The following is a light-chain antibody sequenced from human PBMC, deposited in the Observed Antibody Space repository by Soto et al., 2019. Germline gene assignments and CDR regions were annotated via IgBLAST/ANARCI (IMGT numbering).Light chain of an antibody. Sequence: DIQMTQSPSTLSASIGDRVTITCRASQSISDWLAWYQQKPGKAPKLLISRASNLESGVPSRFSGSGSGTEFTLTISSLQPDDFATYYCQQYNGYSRAFGQGTKVEIK. J-gene: IGKJ1*01. V-gene: IGKV1-5*03. CDR1: QSISDW. CDR2: RAS. CDR3: QQYNGYSRA.